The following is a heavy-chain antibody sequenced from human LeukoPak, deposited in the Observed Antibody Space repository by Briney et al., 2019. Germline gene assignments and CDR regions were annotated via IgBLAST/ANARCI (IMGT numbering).Heavy chain of an antibody. Sequence: GGSLRLSCAASGFTFSSYWMHWVRQAPGKGLVWVSRINADRSSTTYADSVKGRFTISRDNAKNTLYLQMNSLRAEDTAVYYCARDVRYGGNPPLWGQGTLVTVSS. D-gene: IGHD4-23*01. CDR3: ARDVRYGGNPPL. J-gene: IGHJ4*02. CDR1: GFTFSSYW. CDR2: INADRSST. V-gene: IGHV3-74*01.